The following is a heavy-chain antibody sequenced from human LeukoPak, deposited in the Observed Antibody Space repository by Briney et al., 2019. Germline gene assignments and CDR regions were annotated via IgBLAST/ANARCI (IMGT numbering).Heavy chain of an antibody. Sequence: GGTLRLSCAASGFTFSRYGMSWVRQAPGKGLVWVSAISGSGGSTYYADSVKGRFIISRDNSKNTLYLQMNSLRAEDTAVYYCAKFALRYCSGGSCHPFDYWGQGTLVTVSS. J-gene: IGHJ4*02. V-gene: IGHV3-23*01. CDR2: ISGSGGST. CDR1: GFTFSRYG. D-gene: IGHD2-15*01. CDR3: AKFALRYCSGGSCHPFDY.